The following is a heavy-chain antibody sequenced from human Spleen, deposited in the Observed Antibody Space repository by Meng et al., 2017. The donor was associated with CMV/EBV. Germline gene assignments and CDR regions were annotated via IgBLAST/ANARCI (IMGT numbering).Heavy chain of an antibody. Sequence: ASGFTFSDHYMSWIRQAPGKGLEWVSYITSSGSTINYADSVRGRFIISRDNAKNSLFLQLNSLKAEDTAVYYCARGYYDSSGLFDFWGQGTLVTVSS. V-gene: IGHV3-11*04. CDR1: GFTFSDHY. J-gene: IGHJ4*02. CDR2: ITSSGSTI. D-gene: IGHD3-22*01. CDR3: ARGYYDSSGLFDF.